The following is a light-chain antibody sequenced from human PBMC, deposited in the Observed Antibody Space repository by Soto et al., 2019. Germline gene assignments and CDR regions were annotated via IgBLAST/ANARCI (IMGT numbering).Light chain of an antibody. J-gene: IGLJ2*01. V-gene: IGLV6-57*04. Sequence: NCMLTQPHSVSESPGKTVTISCTRSIGSIASNNVQWYQQRPGSAPTTVIYADNQRPSGVPDRFSGSIDSSSNSASLTVTGLKAEDEADYYCQSYDSSNLVFGGGTKLTVL. CDR1: IGSIASNN. CDR3: QSYDSSNLV. CDR2: ADN.